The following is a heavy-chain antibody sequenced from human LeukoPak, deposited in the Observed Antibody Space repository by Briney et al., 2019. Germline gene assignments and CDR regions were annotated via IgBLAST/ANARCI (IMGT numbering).Heavy chain of an antibody. D-gene: IGHD2-2*01. Sequence: GGSLRLTCAASGLAFSSYGMHWVRQAPGKGLEWVAFIRYDGSNKYYADSVKGRFTISRDNSRNTLYLQMNSLRAEDTAVYYCAKDRSPIVVVPADAFDIWGQGTMVTVSS. CDR3: AKDRSPIVVVPADAFDI. J-gene: IGHJ3*02. CDR1: GLAFSSYG. V-gene: IGHV3-30*02. CDR2: IRYDGSNK.